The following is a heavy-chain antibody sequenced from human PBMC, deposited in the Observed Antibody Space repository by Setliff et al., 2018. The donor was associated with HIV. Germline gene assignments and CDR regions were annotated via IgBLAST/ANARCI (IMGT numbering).Heavy chain of an antibody. Sequence: SETLSLTCTVSGGSISSHYWSWIRQHPGKGLEWIGYVYYSGSTNYNPSLKSRVSISVDTSKNQLSLKLSSVTAADTAVYYCARYWQQLGAYAFDIWGQGTMVTVSS. V-gene: IGHV4-59*11. D-gene: IGHD6-13*01. J-gene: IGHJ3*02. CDR3: ARYWQQLGAYAFDI. CDR2: VYYSGST. CDR1: GGSISSHY.